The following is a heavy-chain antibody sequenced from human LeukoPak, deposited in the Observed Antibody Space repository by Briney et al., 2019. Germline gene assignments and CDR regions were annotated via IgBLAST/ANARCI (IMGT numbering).Heavy chain of an antibody. CDR2: VKEDGSQK. Sequence: GGSLRLSCAASAFTFSGYWMSWVRQAPGKGLEWVASVKEDGSQKNYVDTVKGRFTISRDNAKKSLVLQMNSLRVEDTAVYYCAREAYWGPGTLVTVSS. CDR3: AREAY. V-gene: IGHV3-7*01. J-gene: IGHJ4*02. CDR1: AFTFSGYW.